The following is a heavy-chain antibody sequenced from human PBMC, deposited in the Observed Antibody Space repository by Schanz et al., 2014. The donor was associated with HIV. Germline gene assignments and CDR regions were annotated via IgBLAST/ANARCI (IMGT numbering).Heavy chain of an antibody. CDR3: ARGGGNVPFDT. CDR1: GFIFSDYY. V-gene: IGHV3-11*01. D-gene: IGHD2-15*01. J-gene: IGHJ3*02. CDR2: ITGSGTSI. Sequence: QVQLVESGGGLVKPGGSLRLSCAASGFIFSDYYMSWFRQAPGKGLEWVSYITGSGTSIYYADSVKGRFTISRDNTKNSLSMQMHSLRAEDTAVYYCARGGGNVPFDTWGHGAMVSVSS.